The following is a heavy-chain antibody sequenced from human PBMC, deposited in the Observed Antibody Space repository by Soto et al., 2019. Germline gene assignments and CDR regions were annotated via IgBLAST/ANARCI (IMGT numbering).Heavy chain of an antibody. CDR3: ARDQYSGSFLY. CDR1: GYSFTDYH. CDR2: IIPSSGST. D-gene: IGHD1-26*01. J-gene: IGHJ4*02. V-gene: IGHV1-2*02. Sequence: ASVKVSCKASGYSFTDYHMHWLRQAPGQGVEWVGWIIPSSGSTNYAQKFQGRVTMTRDTSITTAYMELRRLTSDDTVVYYCARDQYSGSFLYWGQGTLVTVSS.